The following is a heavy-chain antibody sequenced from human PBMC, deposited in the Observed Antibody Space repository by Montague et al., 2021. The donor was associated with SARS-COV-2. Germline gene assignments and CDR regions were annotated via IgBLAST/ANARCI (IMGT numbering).Heavy chain of an antibody. CDR1: GFTLNTSGMC. J-gene: IGHJ4*02. D-gene: IGHD4-17*01. Sequence: PALVKPTQTLTLTCTFSGFTLNTSGMCMSWIRQPPGKALEWLALXDWDEDQYYSTSLKTRLTISKDTSKNQVVLTMTNMDPIDTATYYCARSYGDYRDSYFDYWGQGTLVTVSS. CDR2: XDWDEDQ. CDR3: ARSYGDYRDSYFDY. V-gene: IGHV2-70*01.